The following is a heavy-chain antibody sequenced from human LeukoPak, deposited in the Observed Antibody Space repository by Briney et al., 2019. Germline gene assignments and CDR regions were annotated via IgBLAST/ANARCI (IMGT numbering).Heavy chain of an antibody. D-gene: IGHD1-14*01. V-gene: IGHV3-23*01. CDR1: GFTFSSYA. Sequence: GGSLRLSCAASGFTFSSYAMSWVRQAPGKGLEWVSAISGVADRTYYADSVKGRFTISRDNSKNTLSLQMNSLRAEDAAIYYCAKESPYTSPRNYYFDYWGQGTLVTVSS. J-gene: IGHJ4*02. CDR2: ISGVADRT. CDR3: AKESPYTSPRNYYFDY.